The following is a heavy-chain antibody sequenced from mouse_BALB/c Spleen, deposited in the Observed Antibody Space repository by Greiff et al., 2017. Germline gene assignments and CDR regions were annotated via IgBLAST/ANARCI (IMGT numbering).Heavy chain of an antibody. Sequence: EVQGVESGPGLVKPSQSLSLTCTVTGYSITSDYAWNWIRQFPGNKLEWMGYISYSGSTSYNPSLKSRISITRDTSKNQFFLQLNSVTTEDTATYYYARSLGDERDYWGQGTTLTVSS. CDR2: ISYSGST. J-gene: IGHJ2*01. D-gene: IGHD3-3*01. CDR3: ARSLGDERDY. V-gene: IGHV3-2*02. CDR1: GYSITSDYA.